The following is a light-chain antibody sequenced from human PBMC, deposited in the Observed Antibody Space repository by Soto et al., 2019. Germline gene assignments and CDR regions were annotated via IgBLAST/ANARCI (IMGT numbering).Light chain of an antibody. Sequence: EIVLTQSPGPLPLSPGERATLSCKASQSVSNNYLAWYQQKPGQAPRLLIYGASNRATGIPDRFSGSGSGTDFTLTISRLEPEDFAVYYCQQYGSSGTLGQGTKVDIK. CDR1: QSVSNNY. CDR2: GAS. V-gene: IGKV3-20*01. J-gene: IGKJ1*01. CDR3: QQYGSSGT.